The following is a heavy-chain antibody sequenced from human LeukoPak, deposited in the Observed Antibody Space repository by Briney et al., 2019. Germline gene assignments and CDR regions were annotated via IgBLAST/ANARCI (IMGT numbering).Heavy chain of an antibody. Sequence: SVKVSCKASGGTFSSYAISWVRQAPGQGLEWMGGIIPIFGTANYAQKFQGRVTITADESTSTAYMELSSLRSEDTAVYYCARVAYCGGDCYSGKEGYYFDYWGQGTLVTVSS. CDR1: GGTFSSYA. D-gene: IGHD2-21*02. V-gene: IGHV1-69*13. CDR2: IIPIFGTA. CDR3: ARVAYCGGDCYSGKEGYYFDY. J-gene: IGHJ4*02.